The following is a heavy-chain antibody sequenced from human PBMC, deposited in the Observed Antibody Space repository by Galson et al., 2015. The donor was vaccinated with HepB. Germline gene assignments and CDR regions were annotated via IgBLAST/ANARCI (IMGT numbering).Heavy chain of an antibody. J-gene: IGHJ3*02. D-gene: IGHD4-17*01. CDR2: ISYDGSNK. CDR3: ARHPPYTMTTSDAFDM. Sequence: SLRLSCAASGFTFSSYAMHWVRQAPGKGLEWVAVISYDGSNKYYADSVKDRFTISRDNAKNSVYLQMNSLRAEDTAVYYCARHPPYTMTTSDAFDMWGQGTVVTVSS. CDR1: GFTFSSYA. V-gene: IGHV3-30*14.